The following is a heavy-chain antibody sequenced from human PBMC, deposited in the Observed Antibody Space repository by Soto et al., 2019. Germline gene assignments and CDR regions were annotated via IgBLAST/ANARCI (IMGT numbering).Heavy chain of an antibody. V-gene: IGHV3-23*01. CDR2: ISGSGGTT. D-gene: IGHD3-3*01. Sequence: GSLRLSCAASGFTFSTFAMSWVRQAPGKGLEWVSTISGSGGTTNYADSVMGRFTISRDNSKNTLYLQMSSLRAEDTALYYCGKDKDEFFSDYWGQGTLVTVS. J-gene: IGHJ4*02. CDR3: GKDKDEFFSDY. CDR1: GFTFSTFA.